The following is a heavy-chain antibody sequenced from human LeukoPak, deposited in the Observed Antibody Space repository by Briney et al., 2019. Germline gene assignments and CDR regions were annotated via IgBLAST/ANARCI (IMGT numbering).Heavy chain of an antibody. V-gene: IGHV3-7*05. CDR3: ARGRSLDY. CDR2: IKHDGSEK. J-gene: IGHJ4*02. Sequence: SLRLSCAGSGFTYALYRLSGGRQAAGKGLEWVAYIKHDGSEKYCVDSVKDRFTISRDNGRNSLFLQMNSLRVEDTAVYYGARGRSLDYWGQGALVTVSS. CDR1: GFTYALYR.